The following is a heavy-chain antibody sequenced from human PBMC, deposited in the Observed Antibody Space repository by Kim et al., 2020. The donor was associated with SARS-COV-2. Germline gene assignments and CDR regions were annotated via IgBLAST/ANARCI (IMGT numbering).Heavy chain of an antibody. V-gene: IGHV4-59*01. J-gene: IGHJ5*01. CDR1: GGSFRRYY. Sequence: SETLSLTCIVSGGSFRRYYWSWIRQSPGKGLEWIGYIYSSGTTNYNPALRSRVTISADMSKNQFSLNLKSVSAADTAVYYCASGGYSSGRFNWFESWGQGTLVTVSP. CDR2: IYSSGTT. D-gene: IGHD6-19*01. CDR3: ASGGYSSGRFNWFES.